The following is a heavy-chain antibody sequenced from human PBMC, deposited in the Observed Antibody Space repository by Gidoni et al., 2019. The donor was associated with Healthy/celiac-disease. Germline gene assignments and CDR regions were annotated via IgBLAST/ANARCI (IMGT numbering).Heavy chain of an antibody. Sequence: EVQLAQSGAEVKKPGAYLKTLCKGSGYSVTSYWNGWVRRMPGKGLEWMGITYPGASDTSYLPSFQGQVTISADKSISTAYLQWSSLKASDTAMYYCARLLVPAAISFSEYWYFDLWGRGTLVTVSS. V-gene: IGHV5-51*01. CDR1: GYSVTSYW. CDR3: ARLLVPAAISFSEYWYFDL. D-gene: IGHD2-2*01. J-gene: IGHJ2*01. CDR2: TYPGASDT.